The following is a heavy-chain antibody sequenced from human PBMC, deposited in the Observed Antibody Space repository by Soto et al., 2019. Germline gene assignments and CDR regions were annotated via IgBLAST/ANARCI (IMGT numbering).Heavy chain of an antibody. CDR2: IYYSGST. D-gene: IGHD1-26*01. V-gene: IGHV4-59*05. CDR1: GDSITGYY. J-gene: IGHJ4*02. Sequence: PSETLSLTCSVAGDSITGYYCNWVRRPPGKGLEWIGSIYYSGSTYYNPSLKSRVTISVDTSKNQFSLKLSSVTAADTAVYYCARYDSGSYYYWGQGTLVTVSS. CDR3: ARYDSGSYYY.